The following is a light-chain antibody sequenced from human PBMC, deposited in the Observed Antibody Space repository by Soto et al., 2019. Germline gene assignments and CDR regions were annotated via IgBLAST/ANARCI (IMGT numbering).Light chain of an antibody. V-gene: IGKV3-11*01. Sequence: EIAWTMSPATVSLSPWERATLSCMASQSVSSYLAWYQQKPGQAPRLLIYGASNRATGIPARFSGSGSGADFTLTISSLEPEDFAVYYCQQRSNWPPVTFGGGTKVDIK. J-gene: IGKJ4*01. CDR2: GAS. CDR3: QQRSNWPPVT. CDR1: QSVSSY.